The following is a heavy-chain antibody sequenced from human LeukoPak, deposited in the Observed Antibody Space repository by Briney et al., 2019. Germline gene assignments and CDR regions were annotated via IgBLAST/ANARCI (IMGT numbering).Heavy chain of an antibody. J-gene: IGHJ4*02. V-gene: IGHV3-23*01. CDR1: GFTFINYS. CDR2: ISGSGGST. CDR3: AKAFCTSTSCYNVDY. Sequence: GGSLRLSCAASGFTFINYSMNWVRQAPGKGLEWVSAISGSGGSTYYADSVKGRFTISRDNSKNTLYLQMNGLRAEDTAVYYCAKAFCTSTSCYNVDYWGQGTLVTVSS. D-gene: IGHD2-2*02.